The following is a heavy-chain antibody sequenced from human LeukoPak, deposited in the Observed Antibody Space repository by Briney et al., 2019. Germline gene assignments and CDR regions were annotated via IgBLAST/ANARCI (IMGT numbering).Heavy chain of an antibody. CDR1: GYTFRIYG. V-gene: IGHV1-18*01. CDR2: ISPYNGNT. J-gene: IGHJ4*02. CDR3: ARDGGYFDY. Sequence: GASVTVSFKASGYTFRIYGFSWVRQAPGQGLEWMGWISPYNGNTNYAQRFQGRVTMTTDTSTSTAYMELRSLRFDDTAVYYCARDGGYFDYWGRGTLVTVSS.